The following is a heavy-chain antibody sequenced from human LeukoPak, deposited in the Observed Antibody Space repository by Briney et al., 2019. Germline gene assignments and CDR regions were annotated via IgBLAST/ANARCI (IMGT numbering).Heavy chain of an antibody. Sequence: GGSLRLSCAASGFTISNYWMNWVRQASGKGLEWLANIRRGGSEEYYVDSVKGRFTISRDNTKNSLYLQMNSLRVEDTAVYYCARALIAADNYWGQGTLVTVSS. D-gene: IGHD6-6*01. CDR2: IRRGGSEE. V-gene: IGHV3-7*04. J-gene: IGHJ4*02. CDR3: ARALIAADNY. CDR1: GFTISNYW.